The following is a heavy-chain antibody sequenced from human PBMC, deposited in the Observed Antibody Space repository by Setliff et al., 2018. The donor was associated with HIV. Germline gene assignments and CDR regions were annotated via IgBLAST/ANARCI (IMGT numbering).Heavy chain of an antibody. Sequence: PSETLSLTCTVSGASINSGYDYWVWIRQPPGKGLQWIGSIYNSASTYYSPSLTRRVIMSVDTSKNRFSLRLSSVSAADTAVYYCARVGTTESLSADWFDPWGQGTLVTVSS. V-gene: IGHV4-39*02. D-gene: IGHD4-17*01. J-gene: IGHJ5*02. CDR2: IYNSAST. CDR3: ARVGTTESLSADWFDP. CDR1: GASINSGYDY.